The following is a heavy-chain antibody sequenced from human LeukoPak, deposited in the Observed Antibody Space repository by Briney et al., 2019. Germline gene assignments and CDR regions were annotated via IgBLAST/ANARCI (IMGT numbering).Heavy chain of an antibody. J-gene: IGHJ1*01. Sequence: SGGSLRLSSAASGFTFSNAWMSWVCQTPGKRLEWVGRIKSKTDGGTTDYAAPVKGRFTISRDDSKNTLYLQMNTLKTEDTAVYDCTRVYYYDSSGSLCQHWGQGTLVSVSS. D-gene: IGHD3-22*01. CDR2: IKSKTDGGTT. V-gene: IGHV3-15*01. CDR3: TRVYYYDSSGSLCQH. CDR1: GFTFSNAW.